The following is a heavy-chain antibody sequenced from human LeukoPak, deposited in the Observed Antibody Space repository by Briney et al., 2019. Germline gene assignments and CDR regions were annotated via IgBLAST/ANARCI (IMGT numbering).Heavy chain of an antibody. CDR2: ISAYSGST. Sequence: GASVKVSCKASGYTFTTYGISWVRQAPGQGLEWVGWISAYSGSTYYAHNLQGRVTMTTDTSTTTAYMELTSLRSDDTAVYYCAREGVLQIVGSTRHYYYYGMDVWGQGTTVTVSS. CDR3: AREGVLQIVGSTRHYYYYGMDV. J-gene: IGHJ6*02. CDR1: GYTFTTYG. D-gene: IGHD1-26*01. V-gene: IGHV1-18*01.